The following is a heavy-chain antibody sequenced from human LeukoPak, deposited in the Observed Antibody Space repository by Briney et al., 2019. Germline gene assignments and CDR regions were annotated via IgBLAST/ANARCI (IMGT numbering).Heavy chain of an antibody. CDR2: ISYDGGNE. V-gene: IGHV3-30*18. CDR1: GFSFGRYG. Sequence: GGSLRLSCAVSGFSFGRYGMHWARQAPGKGPEWVALISYDGGNEDYVDSVKGRFTVSRDNSRNTLYLQMNSLRPEDTGVYYCAKDRSTYNVLTGYQDYRGQGTLVTVSS. CDR3: AKDRSTYNVLTGYQDY. D-gene: IGHD3-9*01. J-gene: IGHJ4*02.